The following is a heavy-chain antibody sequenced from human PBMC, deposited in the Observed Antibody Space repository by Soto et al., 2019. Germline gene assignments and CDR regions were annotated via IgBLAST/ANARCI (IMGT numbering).Heavy chain of an antibody. V-gene: IGHV1-18*01. Sequence: AASVKVSCKASGYTFTNYGISWVRQAPGQGLEWMGWISAYNGNTNYAQKLRGRVTMTTDTSTSTAYMELRSLRSDDTAVYYCAREDSGASGDIWGQGTMVTVSS. J-gene: IGHJ3*02. D-gene: IGHD2-15*01. CDR2: ISAYNGNT. CDR3: AREDSGASGDI. CDR1: GYTFTNYG.